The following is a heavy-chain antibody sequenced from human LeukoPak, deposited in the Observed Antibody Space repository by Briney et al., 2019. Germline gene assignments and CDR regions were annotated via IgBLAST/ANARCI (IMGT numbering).Heavy chain of an antibody. CDR2: IYYSGGT. V-gene: IGHV4-59*08. D-gene: IGHD6-19*01. J-gene: IGHJ4*02. Sequence: SETLSLTCTVSGGSIISYYWSWIRQPPGKGLEWIGYIYYSGGTNYNPSLKSRLTISVDTSKNQFSLRLSSVTAADTAMYYCVKSGGYGLIDYWGQGTLVTVSS. CDR3: VKSGGYGLIDY. CDR1: GGSIISYY.